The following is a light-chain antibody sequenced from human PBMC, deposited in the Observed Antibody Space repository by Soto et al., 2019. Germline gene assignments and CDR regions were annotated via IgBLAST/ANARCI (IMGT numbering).Light chain of an antibody. V-gene: IGKV3-11*01. Sequence: EIVLTQSPATLSLSPGERATLSCRASQSVSSYLAWYQQKPGQAPRLFIYDASSRATGIPARFSGSGSGTDFTLNISSLEPEDFAVYYCQQRSKWPITFGQGTRLEIK. CDR2: DAS. CDR3: QQRSKWPIT. J-gene: IGKJ5*01. CDR1: QSVSSY.